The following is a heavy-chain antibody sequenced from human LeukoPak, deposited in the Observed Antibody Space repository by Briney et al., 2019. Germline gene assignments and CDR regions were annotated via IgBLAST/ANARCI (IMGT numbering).Heavy chain of an antibody. CDR1: GFTFSSYA. Sequence: GGSLRLSCAASGFTFSSYAMHWVRQAPGKGLEWVANIKQDGSEKYYVDSVKGRFTISRDNAKNSLYLQMNSLRAEDTAVYYCARDGVAAAGIGIDYWGQGTLVTVSS. J-gene: IGHJ4*02. CDR2: IKQDGSEK. V-gene: IGHV3-7*04. CDR3: ARDGVAAAGIGIDY. D-gene: IGHD6-13*01.